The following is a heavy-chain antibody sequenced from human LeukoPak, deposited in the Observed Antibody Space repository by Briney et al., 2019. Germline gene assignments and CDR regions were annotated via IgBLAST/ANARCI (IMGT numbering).Heavy chain of an antibody. J-gene: IGHJ6*02. CDR2: IIPIFGTA. Sequence: SVTVSCKASGYTFTSYYIHWVRQAPGQGLEWMGGIIPIFGTANYAQKFQGRVTITADESTSTAYMELSSLRSEDTAVYYCASRVLNDYGDYYYGMDVWGQGTTVTVSS. CDR1: GYTFTSYY. V-gene: IGHV1-69*13. CDR3: ASRVLNDYGDYYYGMDV. D-gene: IGHD4-17*01.